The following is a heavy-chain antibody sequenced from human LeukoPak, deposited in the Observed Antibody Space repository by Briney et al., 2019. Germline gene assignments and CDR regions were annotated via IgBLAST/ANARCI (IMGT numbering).Heavy chain of an antibody. J-gene: IGHJ5*02. V-gene: IGHV4-4*02. CDR3: ASTIPLQGWFDP. Sequence: SETLSLTCAVSGGSISSSNWWSWVRQPPGKGLEWIGEIYHSGSTNCNPSLESRVTISVDKSKNQFSLELSSVTAADTAVYYCASTIPLQGWFDPWGQGTLVTVSS. D-gene: IGHD3-9*01. CDR1: GGSISSSNW. CDR2: IYHSGST.